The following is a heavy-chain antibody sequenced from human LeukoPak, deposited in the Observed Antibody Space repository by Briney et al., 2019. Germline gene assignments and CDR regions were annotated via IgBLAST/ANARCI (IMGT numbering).Heavy chain of an antibody. CDR1: GFTFSNYA. Sequence: GGSLRLSCAASGFTFSNYAMSWVRQAPGKGLEWVSAISGSGGSTYYADSVKGRFTISRDNSKNTLYLQMNSLRAEDTAVYYCAKAKTRGQYYFDYRGQGTLVTVTS. CDR3: AKAKTRGQYYFDY. V-gene: IGHV3-23*01. J-gene: IGHJ4*02. CDR2: ISGSGGST.